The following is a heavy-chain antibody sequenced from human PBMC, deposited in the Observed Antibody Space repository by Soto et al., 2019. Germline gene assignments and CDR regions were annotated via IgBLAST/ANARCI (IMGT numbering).Heavy chain of an antibody. Sequence: QVQLVESGGGVVQPGRSLRLSCAASGFTFSSYAMHWVRQAPGKGLEWVAVISYDGSKKYYAYSVKGRFTISRDNAKNTLYMQMKSLRAEDTTVYYCAGKPIVVVPAAHSNWFDPWGQGTLVTVSS. V-gene: IGHV3-30-3*01. J-gene: IGHJ5*02. CDR2: ISYDGSKK. CDR1: GFTFSSYA. CDR3: AGKPIVVVPAAHSNWFDP. D-gene: IGHD2-2*01.